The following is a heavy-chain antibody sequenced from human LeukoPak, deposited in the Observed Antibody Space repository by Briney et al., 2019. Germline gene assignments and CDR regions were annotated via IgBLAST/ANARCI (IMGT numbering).Heavy chain of an antibody. J-gene: IGHJ3*02. D-gene: IGHD2-15*01. CDR2: ISGSGGST. V-gene: IGHV3-23*01. CDR3: AKAGYCSGGSCYFGAFDI. Sequence: GGSLRLSCAASGFTFRSYAMSWVRQAPGKGLEWVSAISGSGGSTYYADSVKGRFTISRDNSKNTLYLQMKSLRAEDTAVYYCAKAGYCSGGSCYFGAFDIWGQGTMVTVSS. CDR1: GFTFRSYA.